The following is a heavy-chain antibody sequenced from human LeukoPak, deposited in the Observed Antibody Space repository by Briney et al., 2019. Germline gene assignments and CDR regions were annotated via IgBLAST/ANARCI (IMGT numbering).Heavy chain of an antibody. D-gene: IGHD6-19*01. CDR1: GFTFSSYR. J-gene: IGHJ4*02. CDR3: ARSSWQWLAFDY. CDR2: ISSSSSYI. Sequence: TGGSLRLSCAASGFTFSSYRMNWVRQAPGKGLEWVSSISSSSSYIYYADSVKGRFTISRDNAKNSLYLQMNSLRAEDTAVYYCARSSWQWLAFDYWGQGTLVTVSS. V-gene: IGHV3-21*01.